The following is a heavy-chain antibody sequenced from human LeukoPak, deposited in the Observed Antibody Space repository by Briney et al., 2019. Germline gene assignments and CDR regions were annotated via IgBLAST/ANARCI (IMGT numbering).Heavy chain of an antibody. CDR3: ARDQGSLTRSWYTGY. J-gene: IGHJ4*02. CDR2: INLYSGDT. Sequence: GASVKISCKASGYTFTTYYMHLVRQAPGQGLEWMGRINLYSGDTNFAQKFQGRVTMTRDTSITTAYMDLSSLTPDDTAVYFCARDQGSLTRSWYTGYWGQGTKVTVSS. V-gene: IGHV1-2*06. D-gene: IGHD6-13*01. CDR1: GYTFTTYY.